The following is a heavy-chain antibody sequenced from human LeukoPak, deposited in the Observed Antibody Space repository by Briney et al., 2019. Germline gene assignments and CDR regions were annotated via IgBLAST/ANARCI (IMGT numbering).Heavy chain of an antibody. CDR3: LRYPGQGVRGYYMDV. Sequence: GGSLRLSCVMSGFTFRSYGMHWVRQAPGKGLEWVTLIRSDSSNDYYADSVKGRFTIGRDDSKNTLYLQMNSLRPEDTAVYYCLRYPGQGVRGYYMDVWGKGTTVTVSS. CDR1: GFTFRSYG. V-gene: IGHV3-30*02. D-gene: IGHD2-15*01. J-gene: IGHJ6*03. CDR2: IRSDSSND.